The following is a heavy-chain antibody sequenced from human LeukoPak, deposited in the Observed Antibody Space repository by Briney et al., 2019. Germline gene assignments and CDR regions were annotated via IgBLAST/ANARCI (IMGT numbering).Heavy chain of an antibody. CDR1: GFTFSSYG. CDR2: IKPDGTTK. CDR3: ARSIPYGTTWYGRSDY. V-gene: IGHV3-7*03. J-gene: IGHJ4*02. Sequence: TGGSLRLSCAASGFTFSSYGMHWVRQAPGKGLEWVANIKPDGTTKFYVDSVKGRFTISRDNALNSLYLQMNSLRAEDTAIYYCARSIPYGTTWYGRSDYWGQGTLVTVSS. D-gene: IGHD6-13*01.